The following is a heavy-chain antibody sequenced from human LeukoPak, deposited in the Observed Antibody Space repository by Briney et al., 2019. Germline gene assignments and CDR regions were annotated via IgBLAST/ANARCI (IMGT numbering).Heavy chain of an antibody. CDR2: IIPIFGTA. D-gene: IGHD1-1*01. CDR1: GGTFSSYA. Sequence: GASVKVSCKASGGTFSSYAISWVRQAPGQGLEWMGGIIPIFGTANYAQKLQGRVTMTTDTSTSTAYMELRSLRSDDTAVYYCAGVHQMGYNWNDPEAFDIWGQGTMVTVSS. V-gene: IGHV1-69*05. CDR3: AGVHQMGYNWNDPEAFDI. J-gene: IGHJ3*02.